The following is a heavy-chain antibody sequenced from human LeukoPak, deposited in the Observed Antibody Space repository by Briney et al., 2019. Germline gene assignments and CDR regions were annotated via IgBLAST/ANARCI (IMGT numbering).Heavy chain of an antibody. CDR1: GFTFSSYS. J-gene: IGHJ3*02. Sequence: HGGSLRLSCAASGFTFSSYSMNWVRQAPGKGLEWVSSISSSSSYIYYADSVKGRFAISRDNAKNSLYLQMNSLRAEDTAVYYCARDIRHYDFWSGPDAFDIWGQGTMVTVSS. V-gene: IGHV3-21*01. CDR2: ISSSSSYI. D-gene: IGHD3-3*01. CDR3: ARDIRHYDFWSGPDAFDI.